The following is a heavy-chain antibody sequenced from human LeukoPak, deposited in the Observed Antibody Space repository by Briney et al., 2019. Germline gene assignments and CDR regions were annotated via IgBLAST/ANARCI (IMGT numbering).Heavy chain of an antibody. V-gene: IGHV3-11*04. D-gene: IGHD3-3*01. CDR2: ISSSGSTI. Sequence: GGSLRLSCAASGFTFSDYYMSWIRQAPGKGLEWVSYISSSGSTIYYADSVKGRFTISRDNAKNSLYLQMNSLRAEDTAVYYCARDGGPRGHITIFGGVTPQGYMDVWGKGTTVTVSS. J-gene: IGHJ6*03. CDR3: ARDGGPRGHITIFGGVTPQGYMDV. CDR1: GFTFSDYY.